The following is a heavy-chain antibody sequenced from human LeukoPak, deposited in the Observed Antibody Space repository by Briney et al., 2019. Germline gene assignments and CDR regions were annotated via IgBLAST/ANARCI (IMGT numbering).Heavy chain of an antibody. CDR2: VVGTGGT. V-gene: IGHV3-23*01. CDR3: VSFYETY. D-gene: IGHD2/OR15-2a*01. CDR1: GFTLTNHA. Sequence: GGSLRLSCAVSGFTLTNHAVSWVRQAPGKGLEWVSIVVGTGGTYYADSVRGRFILSRDNSKNTVYLQMNSLRAEDTAVYYCVSFYETYWGRGTLVTVSS. J-gene: IGHJ4*02.